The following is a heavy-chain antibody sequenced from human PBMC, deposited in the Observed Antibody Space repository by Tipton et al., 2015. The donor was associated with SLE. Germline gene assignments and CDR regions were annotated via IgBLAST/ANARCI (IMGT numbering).Heavy chain of an antibody. CDR2: IKQDGSEK. CDR3: ARTIAAAGPDY. D-gene: IGHD6-13*01. J-gene: IGHJ4*02. CDR1: GFTFSSYA. V-gene: IGHV3-7*01. Sequence: SLRLSCAASGFTFSSYAMSWVRQAPGKGLEWVANIKQDGSEKYYVDSVKGRFTISRDNAKNSLYLQMNSLRAEDTAVYYCARTIAAAGPDYWGQGTLVTVSS.